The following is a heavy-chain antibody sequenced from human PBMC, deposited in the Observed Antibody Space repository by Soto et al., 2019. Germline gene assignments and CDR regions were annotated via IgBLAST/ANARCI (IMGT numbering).Heavy chain of an antibody. CDR1: GYSFTSYW. V-gene: IGHV5-51*01. CDR2: IYPGDSDT. Sequence: GESLKISCKGSGYSFTSYWIGWVRQMPGKGLEWMGIIYPGDSDTRYSPSFQGQVTISADKSISTAYLQWSSLKASDTAMYYCARYTVVRGVTRYYMDVWGKGTTVTVSS. D-gene: IGHD3-10*01. J-gene: IGHJ6*03. CDR3: ARYTVVRGVTRYYMDV.